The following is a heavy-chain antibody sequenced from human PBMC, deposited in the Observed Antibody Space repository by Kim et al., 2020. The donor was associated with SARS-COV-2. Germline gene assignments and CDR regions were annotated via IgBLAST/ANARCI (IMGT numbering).Heavy chain of an antibody. V-gene: IGHV4-31*03. CDR1: GGSISSGGYY. J-gene: IGHJ4*02. Sequence: SETLSLTCTVSGGSISSGGYYWSWIRQHPGKGLEWIGYIYYSGSTYYNPSLKSRVTISVDTSKNQFSLKLSSVTAADTAVYYCARVSSRYNILTGYYPDYWGQGTLVTVSS. CDR3: ARVSSRYNILTGYYPDY. CDR2: IYYSGST. D-gene: IGHD3-9*01.